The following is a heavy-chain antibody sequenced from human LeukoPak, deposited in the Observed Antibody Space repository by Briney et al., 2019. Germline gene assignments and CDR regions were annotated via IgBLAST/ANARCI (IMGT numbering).Heavy chain of an antibody. J-gene: IGHJ4*02. CDR3: ARDLTHYFDY. V-gene: IGHV3-30*03. Sequence: PGRSLRLSCAASGFTFRNYGMNWVRQAPGKGLEWVAVISSDSSKIYYADSVKDRFTISRDNSENAAFLQMNSLRVEDTAVYYCARDLTHYFDYWGQGTLVTVSS. CDR2: ISSDSSKI. CDR1: GFTFRNYG.